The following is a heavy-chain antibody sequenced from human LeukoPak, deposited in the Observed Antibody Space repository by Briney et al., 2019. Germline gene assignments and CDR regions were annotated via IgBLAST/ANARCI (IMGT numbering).Heavy chain of an antibody. CDR1: GFTFSGSA. D-gene: IGHD3-10*01. V-gene: IGHV3-73*01. Sequence: GGSLRLSCAASGFTFSGSAMHWVRQASGKGLEWVGRIRSKANSYATAYAASVKGRFTISRDDSKNTAYLQMNSLKTEDTAVYYCTTMVRGVQIDYWGQGTLVTVSS. J-gene: IGHJ4*02. CDR2: IRSKANSYAT. CDR3: TTMVRGVQIDY.